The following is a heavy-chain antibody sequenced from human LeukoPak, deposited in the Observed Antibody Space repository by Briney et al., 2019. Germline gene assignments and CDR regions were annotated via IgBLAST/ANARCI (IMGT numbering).Heavy chain of an antibody. CDR2: INHSGST. CDR1: AGSFSGYY. D-gene: IGHD3-10*01. Sequence: SETLSLTCAVYAGSFSGYYWSWIRQPPGKGLEWIGEINHSGSTNYNPSLKSRVTISVDTSKNQFSLKLSSVTAADTAVYYCARDLGGYYGSGSYYNGPPMWVNWFDPWGQGTLVTVSS. J-gene: IGHJ5*02. CDR3: ARDLGGYYGSGSYYNGPPMWVNWFDP. V-gene: IGHV4-34*01.